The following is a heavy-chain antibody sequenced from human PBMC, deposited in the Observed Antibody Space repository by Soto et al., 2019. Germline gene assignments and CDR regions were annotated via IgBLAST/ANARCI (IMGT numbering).Heavy chain of an antibody. D-gene: IGHD2-15*01. CDR1: GISVNNNY. J-gene: IGHJ4*02. Sequence: GGSLRLSCAASGISVNNNYMSWVRQAPGKGLEWVSVLYSNGGTHYADSLKGRFTISRDTSRNTVFLNMSSLRPEDTAVYYCARGYCSGGSCYVFDFWGQGTKVTVSS. V-gene: IGHV3-53*01. CDR2: LYSNGGT. CDR3: ARGYCSGGSCYVFDF.